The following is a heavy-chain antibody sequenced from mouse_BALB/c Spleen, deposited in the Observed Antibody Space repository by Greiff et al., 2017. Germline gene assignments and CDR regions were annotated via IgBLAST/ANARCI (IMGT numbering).Heavy chain of an antibody. V-gene: IGHV1-69*01. Sequence: QVQLQQPGAELVMPGASVKMSCKASGYTFTDYWMHWVKQRPGQGLEWIGAIDTSDSYTSYNQKFKGKATLTVDESSSTAYMQLSSLTSEDSAVYYCARPHYYGSSYDYWGQGTTLTVSS. CDR1: GYTFTDYW. CDR3: ARPHYYGSSYDY. D-gene: IGHD1-1*01. J-gene: IGHJ2*01. CDR2: IDTSDSYT.